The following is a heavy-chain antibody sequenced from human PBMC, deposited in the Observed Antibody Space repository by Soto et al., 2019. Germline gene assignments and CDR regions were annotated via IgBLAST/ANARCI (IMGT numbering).Heavy chain of an antibody. J-gene: IGHJ4*02. V-gene: IGHV4-31*11. CDR3: ARRAGNRRGYPIDS. D-gene: IGHD5-18*01. CDR1: GGSIRSDGSY. Sequence: QVQLQESGPGLVKPSQTLSLTCAVSGGSIRSDGSYWTWIRQLPGGGLEWIGYIYYSGSTSYNPSLENRASISVDSSENQFSLRLTSVTAADTAVYYCARRAGNRRGYPIDSWGQGTLVTVSS. CDR2: IYYSGST.